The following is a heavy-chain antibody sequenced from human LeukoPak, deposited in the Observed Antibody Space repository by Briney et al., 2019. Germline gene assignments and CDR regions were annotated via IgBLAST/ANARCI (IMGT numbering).Heavy chain of an antibody. CDR1: GGSISSYY. J-gene: IGHJ2*01. CDR2: IYYSGST. V-gene: IGHV4-59*01. Sequence: SETLSLTCTVSGGSISSYYWNWIRHPPGKGLEWIGCIYYSGSTNHNPSLTSRVTISVDTSKNQFSLKLSSVTAVDTAVYYCARVVAAASYWYFDLWGRGTLVTVSS. CDR3: ARVVAAASYWYFDL. D-gene: IGHD6-13*01.